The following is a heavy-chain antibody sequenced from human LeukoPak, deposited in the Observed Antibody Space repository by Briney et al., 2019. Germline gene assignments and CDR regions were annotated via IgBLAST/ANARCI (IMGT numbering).Heavy chain of an antibody. CDR3: ARLAVAGRFDY. V-gene: IGHV4-34*01. CDR2: INHSGST. J-gene: IGHJ4*02. Sequence: PSETLFLTCAVYGGSLSGYYWSWIRQPPGKGLEWIGEINHSGSTNYNPSLKSRVTISVDTSKNQFSLKLSSVTAADTAVYYCARLAVAGRFDYWGQGTLVTVSS. D-gene: IGHD6-19*01. CDR1: GGSLSGYY.